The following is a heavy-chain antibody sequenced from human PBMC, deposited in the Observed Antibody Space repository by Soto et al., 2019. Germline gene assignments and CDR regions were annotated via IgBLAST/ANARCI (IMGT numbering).Heavy chain of an antibody. CDR2: MNPNSGNT. D-gene: IGHD4-17*01. CDR1: GYTFTSYD. CDR3: ARGSRLDLPTVAIVPNYYYYYMDV. V-gene: IGHV1-8*01. J-gene: IGHJ6*03. Sequence: ASVKVSCKASGYTFTSYDINWVRQATGQGLEWMGWMNPNSGNTGYAQKFQGRVTMTRNTSISTAYMELSSLRSEDTAVYYCARGSRLDLPTVAIVPNYYYYYMDVWGKGTTVTVSS.